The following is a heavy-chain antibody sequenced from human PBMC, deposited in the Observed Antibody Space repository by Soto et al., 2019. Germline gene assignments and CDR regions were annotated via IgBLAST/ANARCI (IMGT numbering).Heavy chain of an antibody. J-gene: IGHJ4*02. V-gene: IGHV3-23*05. CDR1: GLPHSNFA. CDR3: AKDAVYNDGLWLMDH. D-gene: IGHD2-21*01. Sequence: GSLGLSGTASGLPHSNFAMMWVRQAPGKGLECISGIYGSGRGIEYADSVKGRFTISRDNSKNTVYLQMTDLRVDDTAVYYCAKDAVYNDGLWLMDHWGQGTQVTVSS. CDR2: IYGSGRGI.